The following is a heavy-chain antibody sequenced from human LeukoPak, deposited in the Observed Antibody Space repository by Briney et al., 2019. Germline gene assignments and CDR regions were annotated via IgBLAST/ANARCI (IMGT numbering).Heavy chain of an antibody. CDR1: GFTFSIYS. J-gene: IGHJ3*02. V-gene: IGHV3-21*01. D-gene: IGHD6-19*01. Sequence: PGGSLRLSCAASGFTFSIYSMNWVRQAPGKGLEWVSSISSSGSYINYADSVKGRFTISRDNAKNSLDLQMNSLRDDDTAVYYCAIWAYSSGPGHPRDVSDIWGQGTTVIVSS. CDR3: AIWAYSSGPGHPRDVSDI. CDR2: ISSSGSYI.